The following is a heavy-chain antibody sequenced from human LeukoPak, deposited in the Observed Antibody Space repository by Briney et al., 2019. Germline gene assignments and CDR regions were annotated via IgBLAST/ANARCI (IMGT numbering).Heavy chain of an antibody. CDR3: ARSTLMITFGGVIDPFDY. J-gene: IGHJ4*02. D-gene: IGHD3-16*02. V-gene: IGHV4-34*01. CDR1: GGSFSGYY. CDR2: INHSGST. Sequence: SETLSLTCAVYGGSFSGYYWSWIRQPPGKGLEWIGEINHSGSTNYNPSLKSRVTISVDTSKNQFSLKLSSVTAADTAVYYCARSTLMITFGGVIDPFDYWGQGTLVTVSS.